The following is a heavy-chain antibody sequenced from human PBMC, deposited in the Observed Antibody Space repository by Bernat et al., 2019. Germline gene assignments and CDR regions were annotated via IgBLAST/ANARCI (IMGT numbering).Heavy chain of an antibody. CDR3: ARGNDYFGMDV. CDR2: IYTSGST. Sequence: QVQLQESGPGLVKPSQTLSLTCTVSGGSISSGSYYWSWIRQSAGKGLEWIGRIYTSGSTNYNPSLKSRVTMSVDTSKQRVSLKLNSVTAADTAVYYCARGNDYFGMDVWGQGTTVTVSS. V-gene: IGHV4-61*02. CDR1: GGSISSGSYY. J-gene: IGHJ6*02.